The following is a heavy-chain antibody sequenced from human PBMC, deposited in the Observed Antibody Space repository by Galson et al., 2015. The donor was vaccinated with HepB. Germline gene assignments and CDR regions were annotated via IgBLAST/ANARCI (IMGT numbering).Heavy chain of an antibody. CDR1: GFTFSSYA. V-gene: IGHV3-23*01. CDR3: AKADAKGSYCSSTSCHPPPDY. Sequence: RLSCAASGFTFSSYAMSWVRQAPGKGLEWVSAISGSGGSTYYADSVKGRFTISRDNSKNTLYLQMNSLRAEDTAVYYCAKADAKGSYCSSTSCHPPPDYWGQGTLVTVSS. J-gene: IGHJ4*02. D-gene: IGHD2-2*01. CDR2: ISGSGGST.